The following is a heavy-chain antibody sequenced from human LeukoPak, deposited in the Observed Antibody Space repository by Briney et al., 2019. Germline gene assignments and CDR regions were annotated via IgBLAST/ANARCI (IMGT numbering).Heavy chain of an antibody. D-gene: IGHD2/OR15-2a*01. J-gene: IGHJ4*02. CDR1: GDSIRSNNYY. V-gene: IGHV4-61*02. Sequence: SQTLSLTCSVSGDSIRSNNYYWSWVRQPAGKGLEWIGRIYTSGSTLYSPSLQSRVTISIDKSKNQFSLRLTSVTAADSAVYYCASGNTLKGVDYWGQGTLVSVSS. CDR3: ASGNTLKGVDY. CDR2: IYTSGST.